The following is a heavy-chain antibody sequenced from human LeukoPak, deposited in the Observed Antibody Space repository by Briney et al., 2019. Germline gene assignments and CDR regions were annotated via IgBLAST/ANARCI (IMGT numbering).Heavy chain of an antibody. CDR1: GFTFSSYA. J-gene: IGHJ4*02. CDR2: ISSSGGST. V-gene: IGHV3-23*01. Sequence: GGSLRLSCAASGFTFSSYAMSWVRQAPGKGLEWVSGISSSGGSTYGADSVKGRFTISRDNSKNTLYLQMSSLRAEDTAVYYCAKVSGLRSGLYYFDYWGQGTLVTVSS. D-gene: IGHD3-10*01. CDR3: AKVSGLRSGLYYFDY.